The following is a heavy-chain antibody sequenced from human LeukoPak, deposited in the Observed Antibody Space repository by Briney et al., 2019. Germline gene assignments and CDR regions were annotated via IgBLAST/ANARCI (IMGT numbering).Heavy chain of an antibody. CDR1: GDSFSGYY. D-gene: IGHD1-26*01. V-gene: IGHV4-34*01. CDR3: ARSWAGMYYPFYYFDY. J-gene: IGHJ4*02. Sequence: PSETLSLTCAVDGDSFSGYYWSWIRQAPGKGLEWIAEINHRGTTHYNPSLMSRVNISADTSRNQFSLNLDSVTAADTAVYYCARSWAGMYYPFYYFDYWGQGALVTVSP. CDR2: INHRGTT.